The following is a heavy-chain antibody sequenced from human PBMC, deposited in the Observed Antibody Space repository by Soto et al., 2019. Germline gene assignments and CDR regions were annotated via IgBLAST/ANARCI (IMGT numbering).Heavy chain of an antibody. J-gene: IGHJ5*02. D-gene: IGHD2-2*01. CDR2: IDPGDTYA. V-gene: IGHV5-10-1*01. CDR1: GYTFTTFW. Sequence: XESLNISCTGFGYTFTTFWISWVRQMPGKGLEWMGRIDPGDTYATYSPAFQGHVTISADKATSTAYLQWSSLKASDTAMYYCARIYCTTTTCDSWFDHWGQGTLVTVSS. CDR3: ARIYCTTTTCDSWFDH.